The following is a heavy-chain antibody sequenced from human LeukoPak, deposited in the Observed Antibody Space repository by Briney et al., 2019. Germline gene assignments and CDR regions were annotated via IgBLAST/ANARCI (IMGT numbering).Heavy chain of an antibody. J-gene: IGHJ4*02. V-gene: IGHV4-39*01. CDR1: GASIISSSHY. Sequence: SETLSLTCTVSGASIISSSHYWGWIRQPPGKRLEWIGSIYYSGSTYSNPSLQRRLTISVDTSKNQFSLKMNSVTAADTAIYYCARHRRYYDTSGFWDWGQGTLVTVSS. D-gene: IGHD3-22*01. CDR3: ARHRRYYDTSGFWD. CDR2: IYYSGST.